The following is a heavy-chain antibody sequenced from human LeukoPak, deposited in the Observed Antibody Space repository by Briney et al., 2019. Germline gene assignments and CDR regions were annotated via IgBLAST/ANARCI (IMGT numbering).Heavy chain of an antibody. CDR2: IWSDGSAK. J-gene: IGHJ3*02. V-gene: IGHV3-33*01. CDR1: GLTFSRYG. CDR3: VRVRSVSSAWRAFDI. D-gene: IGHD6-19*01. Sequence: GRSLRLSCAASGLTFSRYGMHWVRQAPGKGLEWVAVIWSDGSAKYYADSVTGRVTISRDNSKNTLYLQIYSLRAEDTAVYYCVRVRSVSSAWRAFDIWGQGTMVIVSS.